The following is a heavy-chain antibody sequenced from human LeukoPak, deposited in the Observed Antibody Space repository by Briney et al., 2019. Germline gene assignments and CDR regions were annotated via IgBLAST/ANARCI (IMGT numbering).Heavy chain of an antibody. CDR3: AQDVRIEEVPLLGPGF. V-gene: IGHV3-30-3*01. J-gene: IGHJ4*02. D-gene: IGHD1-14*01. CDR1: GFTFSSYA. Sequence: GRSLRLSCAASGFTFSSYAMHWVRQAPGKGLEWVAVISYDGSNKYYADSMKGRFTISRDNSKNTVYLQMNSLRSEDTGLYFCAQDVRIEEVPLLGPGFWGQGTLVTVSS. CDR2: ISYDGSNK.